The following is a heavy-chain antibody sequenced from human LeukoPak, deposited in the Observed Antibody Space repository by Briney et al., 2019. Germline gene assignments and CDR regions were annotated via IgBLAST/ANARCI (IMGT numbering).Heavy chain of an antibody. Sequence: SETLSLTCTVSGGSISSYYWGWIRQPPGKGLGWIGYIYYSGSTNYNPSLKSRVTISVNTSKNQFSLKLSSVTAADTAAYYCARDLGYRSGSPEPYYFDYWGQGTLVTVSS. V-gene: IGHV4-59*01. CDR3: ARDLGYRSGSPEPYYFDY. D-gene: IGHD3-10*01. J-gene: IGHJ4*02. CDR2: IYYSGST. CDR1: GGSISSYY.